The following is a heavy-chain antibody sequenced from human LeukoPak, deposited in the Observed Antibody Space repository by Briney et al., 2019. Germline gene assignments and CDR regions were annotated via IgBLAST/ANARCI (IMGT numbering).Heavy chain of an antibody. D-gene: IGHD2-15*01. V-gene: IGHV1-18*01. CDR2: ISAYNGNT. Sequence: ASVKVSCKSSGYTFTSYGISWLRQAPGQGLEWMGWISAYNGNTNYAQKLQGRVTMTTDTSTSTAYMELRSLRSDDTAVYYCARGGSDCSGGNCPYSWFDPWGQGTLVTVSS. CDR3: ARGGSDCSGGNCPYSWFDP. J-gene: IGHJ5*02. CDR1: GYTFTSYG.